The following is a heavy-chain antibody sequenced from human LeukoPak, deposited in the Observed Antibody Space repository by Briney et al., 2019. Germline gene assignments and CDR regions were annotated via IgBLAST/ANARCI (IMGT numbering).Heavy chain of an antibody. Sequence: GGSLRLSCAASGFTVSSNYMSWVRQAPGKGLEWVSVIYSGGSTYYADSVKGRFTISRDNAKNSLYLQMNSLRAEDTAVYYCASEPLTYYDFWSGYSNYYYMDVWGKGTTVTVSS. CDR3: ASEPLTYYDFWSGYSNYYYMDV. J-gene: IGHJ6*03. CDR2: IYSGGST. V-gene: IGHV3-53*01. D-gene: IGHD3-3*01. CDR1: GFTVSSNY.